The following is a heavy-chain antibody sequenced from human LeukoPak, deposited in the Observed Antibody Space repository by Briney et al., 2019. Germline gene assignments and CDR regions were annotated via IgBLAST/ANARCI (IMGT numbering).Heavy chain of an antibody. CDR2: ISSSGSTI. CDR3: ARALDYYYMDV. J-gene: IGHJ6*03. Sequence: GSLRLSCAASGFTFSDYYMSWIRQVPGKGLEWVSYISSSGSTIYYADSVKGRFTISRDNAKNSLYLQMNSLRAEDTAVYYCARALDYYYMDVWGKGTTVTVSS. V-gene: IGHV3-11*04. CDR1: GFTFSDYY.